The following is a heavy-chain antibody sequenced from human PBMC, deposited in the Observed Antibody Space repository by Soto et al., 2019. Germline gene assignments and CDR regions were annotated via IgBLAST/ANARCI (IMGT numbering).Heavy chain of an antibody. J-gene: IGHJ4*02. V-gene: IGHV1-18*01. CDR3: ARESSLLGYSNYYFDY. CDR1: GYTFTSYG. CDR2: ISAYNGNT. D-gene: IGHD4-4*01. Sequence: ASVKVSCKASGYTFTSYGISWVRQAPGQGLEWMGWISAYNGNTNYAQKLQGRVTMTTDTSTSTAYMELRSLRSDDTAVYYCARESSLLGYSNYYFDYWGQGTLVTVSS.